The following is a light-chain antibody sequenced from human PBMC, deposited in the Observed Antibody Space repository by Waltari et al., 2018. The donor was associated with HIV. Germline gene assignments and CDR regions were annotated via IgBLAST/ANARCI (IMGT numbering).Light chain of an antibody. CDR2: VGS. Sequence: DVVMTQSPLSLRVTPGEPASISCRSSQSLLSRNGNNYLDWYLQKPGQSPQLLIYVGSNRASGVPDRFSGSGSGTDFTMKISRVEAEDVGVYYCMQALEAPLTFGGGTKVQIK. V-gene: IGKV2-28*01. J-gene: IGKJ4*01. CDR3: MQALEAPLT. CDR1: QSLLSRNGNNY.